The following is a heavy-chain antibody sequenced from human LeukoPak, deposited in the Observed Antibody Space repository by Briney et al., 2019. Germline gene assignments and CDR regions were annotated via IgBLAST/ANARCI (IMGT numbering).Heavy chain of an antibody. CDR1: GGTFSSYA. CDR3: ARGQYQLPHYYYYYMDV. V-gene: IGHV1-69*05. D-gene: IGHD2-2*01. J-gene: IGHJ6*03. Sequence: SVKVSCKASGGTFSSYAISWVRQAPGQGLEWMGGIIPIFGTANYAQKFQGRVTITTDESTSTAYMGLSSLRSEDTAVYYCARGQYQLPHYYYYYMDVRGKGTTVTVSS. CDR2: IIPIFGTA.